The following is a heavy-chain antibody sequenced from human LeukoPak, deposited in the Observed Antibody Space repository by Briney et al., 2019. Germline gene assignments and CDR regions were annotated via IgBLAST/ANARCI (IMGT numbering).Heavy chain of an antibody. CDR1: GYTFTGYY. CDR2: ITPHNGGT. V-gene: IGHV1-2*02. Sequence: GASVKVSCKASGYTFTGYYIHWVRQAPGQGLEWMGWITPHNGGTNYAQKFQGGVTMTRDTSISTAYMELSRLTSDDTAVYYCARTKNLYPGWFDPWGQGTLVTVSS. D-gene: IGHD1-14*01. CDR3: ARTKNLYPGWFDP. J-gene: IGHJ5*02.